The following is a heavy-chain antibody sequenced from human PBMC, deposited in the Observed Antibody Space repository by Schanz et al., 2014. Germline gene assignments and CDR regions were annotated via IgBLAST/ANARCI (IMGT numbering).Heavy chain of an antibody. D-gene: IGHD2-8*01. CDR1: GITLSGYG. J-gene: IGHJ4*02. V-gene: IGHV3-30*03. CDR2: ISFDGRNT. CDR3: AREYASTWFESNVMAGRIDN. Sequence: QVQLVESGGGVVQPGRSLRLSCAASGITLSGYGLHWVRQAPGKGLEWVGFISFDGRNTGYAHSVKGRFTISRDNSKNTVYLQMNSLRSEDTAVYFCAREYASTWFESNVMAGRIDNWGQGTLVTVSS.